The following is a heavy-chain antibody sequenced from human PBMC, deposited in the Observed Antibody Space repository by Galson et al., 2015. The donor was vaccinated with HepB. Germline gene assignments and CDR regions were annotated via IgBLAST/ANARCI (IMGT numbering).Heavy chain of an antibody. Sequence: SCKASGYTFTSYAMHWVRQAPGQRLEWMGWINAGNGNTKYSQKFQGRVTITRDTSASTAYMELSSLRSEDTAVYYCARGPGGYSYGLMSPYYYDSSGYYLDYWGQGTLVTVSS. CDR2: INAGNGNT. J-gene: IGHJ4*02. V-gene: IGHV1-3*01. CDR1: GYTFTSYA. CDR3: ARGPGGYSYGLMSPYYYDSSGYYLDY. D-gene: IGHD3-22*01.